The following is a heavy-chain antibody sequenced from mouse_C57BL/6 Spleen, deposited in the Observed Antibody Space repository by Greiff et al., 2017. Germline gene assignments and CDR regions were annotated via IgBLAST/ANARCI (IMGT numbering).Heavy chain of an antibody. J-gene: IGHJ4*01. CDR1: GYTFTSYW. V-gene: IGHV1-64*01. D-gene: IGHD1-1*01. CDR2: IHPNSGST. Sequence: VQLQQPGAELVKPGASVKLSCKASGYTFTSYWLHWVKQRPGQGLEWIGMIHPNSGSTNYNERFKSKATLTVDKSSSTAYMQLSSRTAEDSAVYYCAREGDYYGSSMYAMDYWGQGTSVTVSS. CDR3: AREGDYYGSSMYAMDY.